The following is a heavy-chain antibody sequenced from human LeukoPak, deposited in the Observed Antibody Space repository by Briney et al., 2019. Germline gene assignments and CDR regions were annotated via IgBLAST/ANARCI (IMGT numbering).Heavy chain of an antibody. J-gene: IGHJ2*01. Sequence: PGGSLRLSCAASGFTFSSYAMSCVRQAPGRGLEWVSAISGSGGSTYYADSVKGRFTISRDNSKNTLYLQMNSLRAEDTAVYYCAKKPDYGDFHWYFDLWGRGTLVTVSS. CDR1: GFTFSSYA. CDR3: AKKPDYGDFHWYFDL. CDR2: ISGSGGST. V-gene: IGHV3-23*01. D-gene: IGHD4-17*01.